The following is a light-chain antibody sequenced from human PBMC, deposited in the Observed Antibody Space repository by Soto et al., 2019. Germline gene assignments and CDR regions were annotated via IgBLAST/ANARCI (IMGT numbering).Light chain of an antibody. J-gene: IGLJ3*02. CDR3: YSYAGTSTLV. V-gene: IGLV2-23*01. Sequence: QSALTQPASVSESPGQSITISCTGTNNDVGNYKHVSWFQHHLGKAPKLIIYEGTKRPSGVSNRFSASQSGNTASLTISGLQAEDEADYYCYSYAGTSTLVFGGGTKLTVL. CDR2: EGT. CDR1: NNDVGNYKH.